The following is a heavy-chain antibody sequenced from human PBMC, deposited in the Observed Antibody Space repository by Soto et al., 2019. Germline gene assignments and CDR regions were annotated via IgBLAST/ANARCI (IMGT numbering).Heavy chain of an antibody. Sequence: QVQLVQSGAEVKKPGASVKVSCEASGHPFSAFDINWVRQAGGQGLGWMGWMNPDSGDTAYAQRFQDGSAMTRSTSIRTAYMELSRLTSDETAVYFCVRQRGGVASRGDDYWGKGTLVTVSS. CDR3: VRQRGGVASRGDDY. V-gene: IGHV1-8*01. J-gene: IGHJ4*02. CDR1: GHPFSAFD. CDR2: MNPDSGDT. D-gene: IGHD3-16*01.